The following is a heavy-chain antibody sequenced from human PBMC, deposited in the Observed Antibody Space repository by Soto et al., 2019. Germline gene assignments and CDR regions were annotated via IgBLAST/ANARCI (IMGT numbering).Heavy chain of an antibody. CDR3: ARQVGAPDH. Sequence: QVQLVQSGAEVKKPGASVKVSCKASGYTFTTYFLHWVRQAPGQGLDWIGVINPNTGTTTYAQKFQGRFSMTRDTSTSTLDRERSSLGSEDTAVYYCARQVGAPDHWGQGTLVTVSS. CDR1: GYTFTTYF. V-gene: IGHV1-46*01. CDR2: INPNTGTT. J-gene: IGHJ4*02. D-gene: IGHD1-26*01.